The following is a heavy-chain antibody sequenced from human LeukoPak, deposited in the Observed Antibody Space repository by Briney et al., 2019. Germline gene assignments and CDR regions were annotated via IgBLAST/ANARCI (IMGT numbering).Heavy chain of an antibody. V-gene: IGHV3-13*01. Sequence: GGSLRLSCAASGFTFSSYDIHWVRQATGKGLEWVSGIGTAGEIYYPGSVKGRFTISRDNAKNSLYLQMNSLRAEDTAMYYCARLSAMLRGPEPIYYFDYWGQGTLVTVSS. D-gene: IGHD3-10*01. CDR3: ARLSAMLRGPEPIYYFDY. CDR1: GFTFSSYD. J-gene: IGHJ4*01. CDR2: IGTAGEI.